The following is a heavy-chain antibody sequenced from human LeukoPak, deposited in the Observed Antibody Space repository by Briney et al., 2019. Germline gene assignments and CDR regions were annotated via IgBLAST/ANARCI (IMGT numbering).Heavy chain of an antibody. Sequence: SETLSLTCAVYGGSFSGYYWSWIRQPPGKGLEWIGEINHSGSTNYNPSLKSRVTISVDTSKNQFSLKLSSVTAADTAVYYCARVLGDSHFDYWGQGTLVTVSS. CDR1: GGSFSGYY. CDR3: ARVLGDSHFDY. V-gene: IGHV4-34*01. D-gene: IGHD2-21*02. J-gene: IGHJ4*02. CDR2: INHSGST.